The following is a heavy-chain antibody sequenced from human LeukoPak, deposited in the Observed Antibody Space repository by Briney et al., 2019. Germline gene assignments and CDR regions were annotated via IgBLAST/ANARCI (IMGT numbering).Heavy chain of an antibody. V-gene: IGHV4-34*01. CDR1: GGSFSGYY. J-gene: IGHJ4*02. Sequence: PSETLSLTCAVYGGSFSGYYWSWIRQPPGKGLEWIGEINHSGSTNYNPSLKSRVTISVDTSKNQFSLKLSSVTAADTAVYYCARRSGYGTGSYYNRGTYYLDYWGQGTLVTVSS. CDR3: ARRSGYGTGSYYNRGTYYLDY. CDR2: INHSGST. D-gene: IGHD3-10*01.